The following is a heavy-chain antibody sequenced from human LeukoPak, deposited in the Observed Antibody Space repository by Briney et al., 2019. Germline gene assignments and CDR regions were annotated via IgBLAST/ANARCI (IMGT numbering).Heavy chain of an antibody. CDR2: INPNSGGT. Sequence: ASVKVSCKASGYTFTGYYMHWVRQAPGQGLEWMGWINPNSGGTNYAQKFQGRVTMTRDTSISTAYMELSRLRSDDTAVYYCARDIQARDAFDIWGQGTMVTVSS. V-gene: IGHV1-2*02. CDR1: GYTFTGYY. J-gene: IGHJ3*02. CDR3: ARDIQARDAFDI. D-gene: IGHD1-26*01.